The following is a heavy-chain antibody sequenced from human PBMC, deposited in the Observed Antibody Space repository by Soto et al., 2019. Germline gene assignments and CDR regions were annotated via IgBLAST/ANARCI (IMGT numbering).Heavy chain of an antibody. D-gene: IGHD2-15*01. CDR1: GYTFTSYG. CDR3: ARETVVVVAARADYYYYGMDV. Sequence: GASVKVSCKASGYTFTSYGISWVRQAPGQGLGWMGWISAYNGNTNYAQKLQGRVTMTTDTSTSTAYMELRSLRSDDTAVYYCARETVVVVAARADYYYYGMDVWGQGTTVTVSS. CDR2: ISAYNGNT. J-gene: IGHJ6*02. V-gene: IGHV1-18*01.